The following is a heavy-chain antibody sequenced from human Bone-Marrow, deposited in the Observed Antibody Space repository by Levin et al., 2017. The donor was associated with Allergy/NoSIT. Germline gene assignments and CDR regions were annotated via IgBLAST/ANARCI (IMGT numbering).Heavy chain of an antibody. Sequence: GESLKISCAASGFSFSNYDIHWVRQAPGKGLEWVAIISYDGNDKYYADSVKGRFTVSRDNSKNTLDLQMSSLRPEDTAVYYCAKRSGYYVDHWGQGTLVTVSS. D-gene: IGHD3-22*01. V-gene: IGHV3-30*18. CDR1: GFSFSNYD. CDR3: AKRSGYYVDH. CDR2: ISYDGNDK. J-gene: IGHJ4*02.